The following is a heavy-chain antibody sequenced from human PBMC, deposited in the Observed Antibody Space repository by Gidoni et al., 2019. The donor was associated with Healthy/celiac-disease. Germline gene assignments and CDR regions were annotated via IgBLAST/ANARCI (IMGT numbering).Heavy chain of an antibody. V-gene: IGHV4-39*01. CDR1: GGSISSSSYY. CDR2: IYYSGST. J-gene: IGHJ3*02. D-gene: IGHD1-26*01. CDR3: ARHAAEYTWELLGGGLGAFDI. Sequence: QLQLQESGPGLVKPSETLSLTCTVSGGSISSSSYYWGWIRQPPGKGLEWIGSIYYSGSTYYNPSLKSRVTISVDTSKNQFSLKLSSVTAADTAVYYCARHAAEYTWELLGGGLGAFDIWGQGTMFTVSS.